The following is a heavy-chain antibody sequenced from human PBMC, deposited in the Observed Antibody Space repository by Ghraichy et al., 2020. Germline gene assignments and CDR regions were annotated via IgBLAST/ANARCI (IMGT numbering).Heavy chain of an antibody. CDR3: VRGASRGRNGVRVAATGTPTRNDFDN. Sequence: SETLSLTCAVNGGSFSGYYWGWIRQPPGKGLEWIGEISHGGASTYNPSLKSRVTISLDTSKNHFSLTLTSLTAADTAVYYCVRGASRGRNGVRVAATGTPTRNDFDNWGQGTLVTVSS. J-gene: IGHJ4*02. V-gene: IGHV4-34*01. CDR1: GGSFSGYY. CDR2: ISHGGAS. D-gene: IGHD2-15*01.